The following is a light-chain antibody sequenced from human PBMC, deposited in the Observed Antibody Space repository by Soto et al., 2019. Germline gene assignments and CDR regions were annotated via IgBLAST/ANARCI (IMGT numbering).Light chain of an antibody. J-gene: IGLJ2*01. Sequence: SALTQPPSASGSPGQSVTISCTGTSSDVGSYRFVSWYQQHPGKAPKLLIYEVSKRPSGVPDRFSASTPGNTASLTVSGLQADDEADYYCSSYAGNNNVIFGGGTK. CDR3: SSYAGNNNVI. CDR1: SSDVGSYRF. V-gene: IGLV2-8*01. CDR2: EVS.